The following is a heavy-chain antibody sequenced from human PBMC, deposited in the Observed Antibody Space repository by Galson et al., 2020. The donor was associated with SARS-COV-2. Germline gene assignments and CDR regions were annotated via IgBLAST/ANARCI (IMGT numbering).Heavy chain of an antibody. V-gene: IGHV3-74*01. Sequence: TGGSLRLSCAASGFTLSNYWIHWVRQGPGRGLVWVSRISPDGSDIRYAESVKGRFTISRDNAKNTLNLQMDSLRVEDTGIYYCVTKGYISGWSPFDYWGRGSLVTGSS. J-gene: IGHJ4*02. CDR2: ISPDGSDI. CDR1: GFTLSNYW. CDR3: VTKGYISGWSPFDY. D-gene: IGHD6-19*01.